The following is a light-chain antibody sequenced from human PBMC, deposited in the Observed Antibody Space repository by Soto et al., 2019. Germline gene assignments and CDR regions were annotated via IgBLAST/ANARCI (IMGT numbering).Light chain of an antibody. CDR3: QQYNNWPPDLIH. V-gene: IGKV3-15*01. CDR1: QSVSSN. CDR2: GAS. J-gene: IGKJ4*01. Sequence: EIVMTQSPATLSVSPGERATLSCRASQSVSSNLAWYQQKPGQAPRLLIYGASTRATGIPARFSGSGSGTEFTLTISILQSEDFAVYYCQQYNNWPPDLIHFGGGTKVEIK.